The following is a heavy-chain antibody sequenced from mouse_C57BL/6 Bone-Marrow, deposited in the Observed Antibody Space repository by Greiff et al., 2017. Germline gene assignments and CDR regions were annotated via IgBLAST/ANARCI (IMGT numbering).Heavy chain of an antibody. CDR3: ARGEGPLFDY. CDR1: GYTFTNYW. CDR2: IYPGGGYT. Sequence: VQLQQSGAELVRPGTSVKMSCKASGYTFTNYWIGWAKQRPGHGPEWIGDIYPGGGYTNYNEKFKGKATLTADKSSSTAYMQFSSLTSEDSAIYYCARGEGPLFDYWGQGTTLTVSS. J-gene: IGHJ2*01. V-gene: IGHV1-63*01.